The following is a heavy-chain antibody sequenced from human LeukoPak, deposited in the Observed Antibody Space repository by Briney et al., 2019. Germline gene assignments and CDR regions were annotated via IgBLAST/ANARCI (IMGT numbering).Heavy chain of an antibody. V-gene: IGHV3-21*01. D-gene: IGHD5-18*01. Sequence: GGSLRPSCAASGFTFSSYSMNWVRQAPGKGLEWVSSISSSSSYIYYADSVKGRFTISRDNAKNSLYLQMNSLRAEDTAVYYCARGGLGYSYSNYWGQGTLVTVSS. J-gene: IGHJ4*02. CDR2: ISSSSSYI. CDR3: ARGGLGYSYSNY. CDR1: GFTFSSYS.